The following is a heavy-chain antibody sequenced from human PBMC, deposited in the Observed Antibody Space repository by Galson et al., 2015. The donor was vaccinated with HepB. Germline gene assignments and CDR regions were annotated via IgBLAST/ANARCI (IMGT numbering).Heavy chain of an antibody. CDR1: RFTFSSYI. CDR2: LSYDGNNK. Sequence: SLRLSCAASRFTFSSYIMNWVRQAPGKGLEWVAVLSYDGNNKYHVDSVKGRFTISRDNYKSTLSLQMNSLRAEDTAVYYCARDTKMFTGIDYMDVWGKGTAVTVSS. V-gene: IGHV3-30*03. J-gene: IGHJ6*03. D-gene: IGHD1-1*01. CDR3: ARDTKMFTGIDYMDV.